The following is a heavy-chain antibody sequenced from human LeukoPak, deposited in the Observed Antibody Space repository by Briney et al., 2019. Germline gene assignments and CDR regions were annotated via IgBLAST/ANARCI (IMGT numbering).Heavy chain of an antibody. Sequence: GGSLRLSCAASGFTFSAYGMNWVRQAPGKGLEWLALIGSDGSNKYFADSVKGQFTISRDNSKNTLYLQMNSLRAEDTAVYFCAGGYSYGDYWGQGTLVTVSS. CDR2: IGSDGSNK. CDR3: AGGYSYGDY. D-gene: IGHD5-18*01. V-gene: IGHV3-30*02. J-gene: IGHJ4*02. CDR1: GFTFSAYG.